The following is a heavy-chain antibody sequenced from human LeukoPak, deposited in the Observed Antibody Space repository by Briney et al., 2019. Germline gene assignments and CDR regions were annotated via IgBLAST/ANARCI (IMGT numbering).Heavy chain of an antibody. CDR2: IYYSEST. Sequence: SETLSLTCTVSGGSITSYYWTWIRQPPGKGLAGIGYIYYSESTNYNPSLQSRVTISVDTSKNQFSLKLSSVTAADTAVYYCARSIVVVTGLYFDYWGQGTLVTVSS. CDR1: GGSITSYY. J-gene: IGHJ4*02. D-gene: IGHD2-21*02. V-gene: IGHV4-59*08. CDR3: ARSIVVVTGLYFDY.